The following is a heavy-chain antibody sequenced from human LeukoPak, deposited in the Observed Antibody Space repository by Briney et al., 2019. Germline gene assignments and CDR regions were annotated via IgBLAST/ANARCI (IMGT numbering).Heavy chain of an antibody. Sequence: SETLSLTCTVSGGSISSNSYYWGWIRQHPGKGLEWIGYIYYSGSTYYNPSLKSRVTISVDTSKNQFSLKLSSVTAADTAVYYCARAKYMDVWGKGTTVTVSS. CDR1: GGSISSNSYY. J-gene: IGHJ6*04. CDR3: ARAKYMDV. CDR2: IYYSGST. V-gene: IGHV4-31*03.